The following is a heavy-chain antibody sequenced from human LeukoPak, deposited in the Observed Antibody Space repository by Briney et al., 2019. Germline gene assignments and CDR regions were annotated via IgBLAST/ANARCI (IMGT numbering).Heavy chain of an antibody. D-gene: IGHD5-12*01. CDR3: ARDAGWLRSFDY. CDR2: TSFDESTK. J-gene: IGHJ4*02. V-gene: IGHV3-30-3*01. Sequence: PGRSLRLSCAASGFIFRDYVMNWVRQALDKGLEWVAVTSFDESTKHYADSVQGRFTISRDNSKNTLYLQMNSLRAEDTAVYFCARDAGWLRSFDYWGQGTLVTVSS. CDR1: GFIFRDYV.